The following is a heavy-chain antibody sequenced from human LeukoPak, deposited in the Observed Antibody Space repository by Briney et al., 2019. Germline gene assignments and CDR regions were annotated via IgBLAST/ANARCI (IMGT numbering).Heavy chain of an antibody. CDR3: ATIDGSWYSDDY. D-gene: IGHD6-13*01. V-gene: IGHV1-2*02. CDR2: INPNSGGT. J-gene: IGHJ4*02. CDR1: GYTFTRYG. Sequence: GASVKVSCKASGYTFTRYGISWVRQAPGQGLEWMGWINPNSGGTNYAQKFQGRVTMTRDTSISTAYMELSRLRSDDTAVYYCATIDGSWYSDDYWGQGTLVTVSS.